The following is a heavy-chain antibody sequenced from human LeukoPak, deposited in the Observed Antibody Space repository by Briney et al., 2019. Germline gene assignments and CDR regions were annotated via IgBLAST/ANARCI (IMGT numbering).Heavy chain of an antibody. V-gene: IGHV4-4*07. CDR2: IYTSGST. CDR3: ARFLFYGEMSGAFDI. D-gene: IGHD4-17*01. CDR1: GGSISSYY. Sequence: PSETLSLTCTVSGGSISSYYWSWIRQPAGKGLEWIGRIYTSGSTNYNPSLKSRVTMSVDTSKNQFSLKLSSVTAADTAVYYCARFLFYGEMSGAFDIWGQGTMVTVSS. J-gene: IGHJ3*02.